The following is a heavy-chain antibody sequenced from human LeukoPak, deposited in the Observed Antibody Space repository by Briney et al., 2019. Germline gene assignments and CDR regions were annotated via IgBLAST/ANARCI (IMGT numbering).Heavy chain of an antibody. CDR2: ISSSSSYI. Sequence: GGSLRLSCAASGFTFSSYSMNWVRQSPGKGLEWGSSISSSSSYIYYADSVKRRFTISRDNAKNSLYLQMNSLRAEDTAVYYCARDAGYSSGWYYFDYWGQGTLVTVSA. D-gene: IGHD6-19*01. V-gene: IGHV3-21*01. CDR1: GFTFSSYS. CDR3: ARDAGYSSGWYYFDY. J-gene: IGHJ4*02.